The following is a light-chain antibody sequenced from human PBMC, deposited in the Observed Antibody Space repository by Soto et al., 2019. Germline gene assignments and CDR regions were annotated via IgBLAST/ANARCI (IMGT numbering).Light chain of an antibody. CDR3: QQYNSYRA. J-gene: IGKJ1*01. V-gene: IGKV1-5*03. Sequence: DIQMTQSPSTLAAVVGDTVTITCRASQSIDTWLAWHKQKPGRAPKLLISKASALESGVPSRFSGSGSGTDFTLTIRDVQPDDFAIYYCQQYNSYRAFGEGTKVDI. CDR2: KAS. CDR1: QSIDTW.